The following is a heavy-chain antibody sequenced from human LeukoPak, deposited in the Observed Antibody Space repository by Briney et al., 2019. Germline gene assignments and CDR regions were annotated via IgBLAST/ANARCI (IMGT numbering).Heavy chain of an antibody. V-gene: IGHV4-61*08. J-gene: IGHJ4*02. CDR2: ISYIGSS. CDR1: GGSISSGGYS. CDR3: ARERRDYYGSGSFPDY. Sequence: SETLSLTCAVSGGSISSGGYSWSWIRQPPGKRLEWIGSISYIGSSNYNPSLKSRVAISVDTSKNQFSLKLSSVTAADTAVFYCARERRDYYGSGSFPDYWGQGTLVTVSS. D-gene: IGHD3-10*01.